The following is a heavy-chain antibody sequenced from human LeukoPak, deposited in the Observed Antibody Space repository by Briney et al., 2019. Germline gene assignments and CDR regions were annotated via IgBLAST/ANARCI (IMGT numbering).Heavy chain of an antibody. V-gene: IGHV5-51*01. D-gene: IGHD3-22*01. CDR1: GYSFTSYW. CDR2: IYPGDSDT. CDR3: ARQGKYYDSSGYYYCFDY. J-gene: IGHJ4*02. Sequence: KVGKSLKISCKGSGYSFTSYWIGWVRQMPGKGLEWMGIIYPGDSDTRYSPSFQGQVTISADKSISTAYLQWSSLKASDTAMYYCARQGKYYDSSGYYYCFDYWGQGTLVTVSS.